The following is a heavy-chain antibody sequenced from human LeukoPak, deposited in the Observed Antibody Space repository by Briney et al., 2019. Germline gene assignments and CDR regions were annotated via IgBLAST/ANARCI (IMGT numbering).Heavy chain of an antibody. V-gene: IGHV4-39*01. CDR2: IYYSGST. J-gene: IGHJ4*02. CDR3: ASFRPAAGSW. D-gene: IGHD6-13*01. CDR1: GGSISSSSYY. Sequence: PSETLSLTCTVSGGSISSSSYYWGWIRQPPGKGLEWIGSIYYSGSTYYNPSLKSRVTISVDTSKNQFSLKLSSVAAADTSVYYCASFRPAAGSWWAQGTLVTVSS.